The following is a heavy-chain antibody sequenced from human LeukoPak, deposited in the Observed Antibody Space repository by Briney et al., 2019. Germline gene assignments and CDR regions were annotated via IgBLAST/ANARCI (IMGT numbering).Heavy chain of an antibody. D-gene: IGHD5-18*01. CDR2: IYHSGST. Sequence: SETLSLTCAVSGYSISSGYYWGWIRQPPGKGLEWIGSIYHSGSTVYSPSLKSRVTISVDTSKNQFSLRLNSATAADTAAYYCARNISLGRDTTMVTVFDYWGQGTLVTVSS. CDR1: GYSISSGYY. J-gene: IGHJ4*02. V-gene: IGHV4-38-2*01. CDR3: ARNISLGRDTTMVTVFDY.